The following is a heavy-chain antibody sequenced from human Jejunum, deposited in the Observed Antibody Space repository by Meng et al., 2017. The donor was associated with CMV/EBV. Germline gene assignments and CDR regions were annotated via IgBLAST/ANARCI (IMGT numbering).Heavy chain of an antibody. V-gene: IGHV3-20*03. CDR3: ARGRGSGSSDY. Sequence: GFRVDDDAMFGVRQEPGKGLEWVAGINWNGDSSSYADSLKGRLTIYRDNAKNSLYLQMDSLRVEDTAVYYCARGRGSGSSDYWGQGTLVTVSS. J-gene: IGHJ4*02. CDR1: GFRVDDDA. CDR2: INWNGDSS. D-gene: IGHD3-10*01.